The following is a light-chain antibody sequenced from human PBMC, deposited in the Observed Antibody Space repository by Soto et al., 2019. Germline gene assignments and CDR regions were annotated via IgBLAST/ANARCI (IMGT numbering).Light chain of an antibody. CDR2: QDS. J-gene: IGLJ2*01. CDR1: KLGDKY. Sequence: SYELTQPPSVYVSPGQTASITCSGEKLGDKYACWYQQKPGQSPVLVIYQDSKRPSGIPARFSGSNSGNTATLTIGGTQSLDEADYDCQPLDSSTVVFGEGTKVTAL. V-gene: IGLV3-1*01. CDR3: QPLDSSTVV.